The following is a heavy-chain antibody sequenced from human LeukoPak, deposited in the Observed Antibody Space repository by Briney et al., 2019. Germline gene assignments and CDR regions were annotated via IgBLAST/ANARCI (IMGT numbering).Heavy chain of an antibody. CDR1: GFTFSSYG. Sequence: PGGSLRLSCAASGFTFSSYGMHWVRQAPGKGLEWVAVISYDGSNKYYADSVKGRFTISRDNSKNTLYLQMNSLRAEDTAVYYCAKDSDIWTGGWFDPWGQGTLVTVSS. CDR3: AKDSDIWTGGWFDP. J-gene: IGHJ5*02. D-gene: IGHD3-9*01. V-gene: IGHV3-30*18. CDR2: ISYDGSNK.